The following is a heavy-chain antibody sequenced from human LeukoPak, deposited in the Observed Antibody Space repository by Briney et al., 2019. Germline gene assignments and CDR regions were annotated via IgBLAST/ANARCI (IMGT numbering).Heavy chain of an antibody. J-gene: IGHJ3*02. Sequence: SASLSLTCTVADDSISSSSYCWAWVRQPQGKGLAWIVGIHYSGSTYYRPSIKSRFTISVDMSKNQYSLRLTSVTATDTAMYYCARRSTAWHAFDIWGQGTMVTVSS. D-gene: IGHD2-21*02. CDR2: IHYSGST. V-gene: IGHV4-39*01. CDR3: ARRSTAWHAFDI. CDR1: DDSISSSSYC.